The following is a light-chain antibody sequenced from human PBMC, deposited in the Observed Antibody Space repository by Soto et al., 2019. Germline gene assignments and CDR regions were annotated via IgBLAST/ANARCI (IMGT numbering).Light chain of an antibody. J-gene: IGKJ4*01. V-gene: IGKV1-33*01. CDR2: DVS. CDR3: QQFHSLPLT. CDR1: QDISTH. Sequence: DIQMTQSPSSLSASVGDRVTITCQASQDISTHLTWFQQKPGKAPKLLIYDVSILETGVPSRFSGSGSGTHFTFSISSLQPEDIATYYCQQFHSLPLTFGGGTRVEIK.